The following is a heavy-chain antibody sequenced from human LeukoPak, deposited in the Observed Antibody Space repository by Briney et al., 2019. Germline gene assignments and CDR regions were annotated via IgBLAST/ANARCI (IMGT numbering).Heavy chain of an antibody. Sequence: QPGGSLRLSCAASGFTFSSYWMNWARQAPGKGLEWVASINHNGNVNYYVDSVKGRFTISRDNAKNSLYLQMSNLRAEDTAVYFCARDQYDTWSRRGNFDSWGQGTLVIVSS. D-gene: IGHD3-3*01. CDR1: GFTFSSYW. V-gene: IGHV3-7*03. CDR3: ARDQYDTWSRRGNFDS. J-gene: IGHJ4*02. CDR2: INHNGNVN.